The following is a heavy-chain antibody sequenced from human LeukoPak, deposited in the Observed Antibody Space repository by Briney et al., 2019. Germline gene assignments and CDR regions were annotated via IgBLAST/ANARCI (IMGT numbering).Heavy chain of an antibody. CDR1: GFTFSSYA. D-gene: IGHD4-17*01. Sequence: PGGSLRLSCAASGFTFSSYAMSWVRQAPGKGLEWVSAISGSGGSTYYADSVTGWFTISRDKSKNSLYLQMNRLRAEDTSVYYCARDAGYGDPPGYFDYWGQGTLVTVSS. V-gene: IGHV3-23*01. J-gene: IGHJ4*02. CDR3: ARDAGYGDPPGYFDY. CDR2: ISGSGGST.